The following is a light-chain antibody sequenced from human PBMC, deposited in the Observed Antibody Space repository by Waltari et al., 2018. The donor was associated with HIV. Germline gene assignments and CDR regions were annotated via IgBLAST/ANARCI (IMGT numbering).Light chain of an antibody. Sequence: QSVLTQPPSASGTPGQRVTISCSGSSSNIGRNYVYWYQQFPGTAPKLLIYRNKQRPPGVPDRFSGSKSGTSASLAISGLRSEDEADYYCAALDGSLGVLGGGTKLTVL. CDR3: AALDGSLGV. V-gene: IGLV1-47*01. CDR2: RNK. CDR1: SSNIGRNY. J-gene: IGLJ2*01.